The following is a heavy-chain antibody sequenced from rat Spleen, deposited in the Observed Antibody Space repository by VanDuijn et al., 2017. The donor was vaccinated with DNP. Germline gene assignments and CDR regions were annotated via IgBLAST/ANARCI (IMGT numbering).Heavy chain of an antibody. V-gene: IGHV3-3*01. CDR1: GYSITSSYR. J-gene: IGHJ2*01. CDR3: ARMHYGCDN. D-gene: IGHD1-11*01. Sequence: EVQLQESGPGLVKPSQSLSLTCSVTGYSITSSYRWNWIRKFPGHKLEWMGYRHSAGSTNHNPSLKSRISITRDTSKNQFFLQVNSATTEDTATYYCARMHYGCDNWGQGVMVTVSS. CDR2: RHSAGST.